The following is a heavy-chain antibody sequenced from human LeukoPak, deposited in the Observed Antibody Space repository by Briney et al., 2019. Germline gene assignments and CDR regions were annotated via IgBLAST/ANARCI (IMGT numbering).Heavy chain of an antibody. Sequence: SGTLSLTCAVSGGSISSSNWWSWVRQPPGKGLEWIGEIYHSGSTNYNPSLKSRVTISVDKSKNQFSLKLSSVTAADTAVYYCARGEGYGSGSYSFYYWGQGTLVTVSS. D-gene: IGHD3-10*01. CDR1: GGSISSSNW. CDR2: IYHSGST. CDR3: ARGEGYGSGSYSFYY. V-gene: IGHV4-4*02. J-gene: IGHJ4*02.